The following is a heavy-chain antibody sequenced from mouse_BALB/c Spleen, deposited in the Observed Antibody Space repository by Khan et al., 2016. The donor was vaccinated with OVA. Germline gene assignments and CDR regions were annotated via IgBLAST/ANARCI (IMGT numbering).Heavy chain of an antibody. CDR1: GFTFSSYS. D-gene: IGHD4-1*01. Sequence: EVQLVESGGDLVKPGGSLKHSCAASGFTFSSYSMSWVRQTPDKRLEWVASISSGGDYTYYPDIVKGRFTISRDNAKNTLYLQMSSLKSEDTAMYYCASHLTGSFAYWGQGTLVTVSA. J-gene: IGHJ3*01. V-gene: IGHV5-6*01. CDR3: ASHLTGSFAY. CDR2: ISSGGDYT.